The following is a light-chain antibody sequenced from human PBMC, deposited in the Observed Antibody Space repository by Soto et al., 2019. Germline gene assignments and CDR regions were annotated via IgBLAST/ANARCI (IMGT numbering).Light chain of an antibody. V-gene: IGLV2-8*01. CDR1: SSDVGGYNY. CDR2: DVT. Sequence: QSALTQPPSASGSPGQSVTISCTGTSSDVGGYNYVSWYQQYPGRAPKLMIYDVTKRPSGVPDRFSGSKSGNTASLTVSGLQAEDEADYYCSSYAASNNISFVFGGGTKLTVL. CDR3: SSYAASNNISFV. J-gene: IGLJ3*02.